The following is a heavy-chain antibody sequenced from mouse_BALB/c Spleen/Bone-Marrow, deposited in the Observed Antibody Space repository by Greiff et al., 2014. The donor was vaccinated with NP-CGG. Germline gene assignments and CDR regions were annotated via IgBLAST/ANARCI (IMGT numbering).Heavy chain of an antibody. CDR1: GYLFTSYY. CDR3: ARAYDGYPYAMNY. CDR2: FDPFNGGT. J-gene: IGHJ4*01. Sequence: VQLQQSGPELMKPGASVKISCKASGYLFTSYYMHWVKQSHGESLEWIGYFDPFNGGTSYNQKFKGKATLTVDKSSSTAYMHLSSLTSEDSAVNFCARAYDGYPYAMNYWGQGTSVTGSS. D-gene: IGHD2-3*01. V-gene: IGHV1S135*01.